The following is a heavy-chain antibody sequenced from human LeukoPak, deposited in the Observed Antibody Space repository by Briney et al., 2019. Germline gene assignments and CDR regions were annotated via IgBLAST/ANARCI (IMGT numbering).Heavy chain of an antibody. CDR2: IYYSGST. Sequence: SETLSLTCTVSGGSISSSSYYWGWIRQPPGKGLEWIGSIYYSGSTYYNPSLKSRVTISVDTSKNQFSLKLSSVTAADTAVYYCARFSWGCSTASCYLTNWGQGTLVTVSS. CDR3: ARFSWGCSTASCYLTN. CDR1: GGSISSSSYY. D-gene: IGHD2-2*01. V-gene: IGHV4-39*07. J-gene: IGHJ4*02.